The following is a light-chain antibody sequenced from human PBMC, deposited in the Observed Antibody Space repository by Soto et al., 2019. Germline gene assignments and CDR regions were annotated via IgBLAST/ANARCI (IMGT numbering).Light chain of an antibody. V-gene: IGKV3-11*01. Sequence: ENVLTQSPATLSLSPGERATLSCRASQSVSNYLAWYQQKPGQAPRLLIYDTTNRATGIPARFNGSGSGTDFTLTISGLEPEDFAVYYCQQRGSWPQYTFGGGTKVDIK. CDR3: QQRGSWPQYT. CDR1: QSVSNY. CDR2: DTT. J-gene: IGKJ4*01.